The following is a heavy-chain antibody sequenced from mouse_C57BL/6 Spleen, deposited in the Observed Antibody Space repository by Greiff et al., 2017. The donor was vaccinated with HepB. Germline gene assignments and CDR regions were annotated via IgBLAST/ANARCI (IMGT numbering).Heavy chain of an antibody. Sequence: VQLQQSGAELARPGASVKLSCKASGYTFTSYGISWVKQRTGQGLEWIGEIYPRSGNTYYNEKFKGKATLTADKSSSTAYMELRSLTSEDSAVYFCARGDGYPYYYAMDYWGQGTSVTVSS. CDR3: ARGDGYPYYYAMDY. CDR2: IYPRSGNT. D-gene: IGHD2-3*01. CDR1: GYTFTSYG. J-gene: IGHJ4*01. V-gene: IGHV1-81*01.